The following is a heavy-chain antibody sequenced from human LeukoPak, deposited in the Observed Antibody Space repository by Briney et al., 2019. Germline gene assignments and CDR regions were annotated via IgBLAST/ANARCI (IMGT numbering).Heavy chain of an antibody. D-gene: IGHD1-26*01. CDR2: INSDGSST. Sequence: GGSLRLSCAASGLTFSSYWMHWVRQAPGKGLVWVSRINSDGSSTSYADSVKGRFTISRDNAKNTLYLQMNSLRAEDTAVYYCARRCSGSPPYYFGYWGQGTLVTVSS. V-gene: IGHV3-74*01. J-gene: IGHJ4*02. CDR1: GLTFSSYW. CDR3: ARRCSGSPPYYFGY.